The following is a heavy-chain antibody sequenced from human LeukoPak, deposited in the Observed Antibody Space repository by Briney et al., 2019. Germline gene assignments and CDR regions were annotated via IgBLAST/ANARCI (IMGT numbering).Heavy chain of an antibody. Sequence: GGSLRLSCVASGFTFSTYWMSWVRQAPGKGLEWVANLKEDGAEKYYVDSVKGRFTISRDNAKNSLYLQMNSLRAEDTAVYYCARNPPRYFNWGQGTLVTVSS. CDR3: ARNPPRYFN. D-gene: IGHD1-26*01. CDR2: LKEDGAEK. V-gene: IGHV3-7*05. J-gene: IGHJ4*02. CDR1: GFTFSTYW.